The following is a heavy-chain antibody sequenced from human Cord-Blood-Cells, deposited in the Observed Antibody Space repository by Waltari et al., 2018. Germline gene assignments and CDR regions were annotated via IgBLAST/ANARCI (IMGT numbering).Heavy chain of an antibody. J-gene: IGHJ6*03. CDR1: GGTISSYY. D-gene: IGHD4-4*01. CDR2: IYTSGST. CDR3: ARAPTTLNYYYMDG. Sequence: QVQLQESRPGLVKPSETLSLTCTVSGGTISSYYWSWIRQPAGKGLEWIGRIYTSGSTNYNPSLKSRVTMSVDTSKNQFSLKLSSWTAADTAVYYCARAPTTLNYYYMDGWGKGTTVTVSS. V-gene: IGHV4-4*07.